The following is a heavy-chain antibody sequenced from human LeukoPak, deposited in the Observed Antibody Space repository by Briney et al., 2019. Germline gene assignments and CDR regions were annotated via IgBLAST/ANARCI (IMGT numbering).Heavy chain of an antibody. CDR3: SLRVVSTVMANSYSYGMDV. Sequence: PGGSLRLSCAATGFIFSDSAIHWVRQASGKGLEWLGRIRSKPNRYATTYAASVKGRFTVSRDDSKKTAYLQMSSLKTEDTAIYYCSLRVVSTVMANSYSYGMDVWGPGTTVTVSS. CDR1: GFIFSDSA. D-gene: IGHD5/OR15-5a*01. V-gene: IGHV3-73*01. CDR2: IRSKPNRYAT. J-gene: IGHJ6*02.